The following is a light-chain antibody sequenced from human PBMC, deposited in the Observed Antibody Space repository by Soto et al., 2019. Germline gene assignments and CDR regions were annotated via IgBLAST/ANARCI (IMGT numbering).Light chain of an antibody. V-gene: IGKV3-20*01. CDR3: QQFGSSPLFT. Sequence: EIVLTQSPGTLSLCPGERATLSCRASQSVSSSYLAWYQQKPGQAPRLLIYGASSRATGIPDRFSGSGSGTAFTLTISKLEREDFVVYYCQQFGSSPLFTFGPGTKVDV. J-gene: IGKJ3*01. CDR1: QSVSSSY. CDR2: GAS.